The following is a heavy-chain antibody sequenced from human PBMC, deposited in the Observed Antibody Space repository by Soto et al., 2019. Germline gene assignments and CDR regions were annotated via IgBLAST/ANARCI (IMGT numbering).Heavy chain of an antibody. CDR1: GYTFTSYA. CDR2: INAGNGNT. Sequence: ASVKVSCKASGYTFTSYAMHWVRQAPGQRLEWMGWINAGNGNTKYSQKFQGRVTITRDTSASTAYMELSSLRSEDTAVYYCARISVITRAFDYWGQGTLVTVSS. D-gene: IGHD2-21*01. CDR3: ARISVITRAFDY. V-gene: IGHV1-3*01. J-gene: IGHJ4*02.